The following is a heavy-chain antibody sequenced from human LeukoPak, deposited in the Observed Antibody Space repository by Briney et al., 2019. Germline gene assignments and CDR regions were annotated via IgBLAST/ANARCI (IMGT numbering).Heavy chain of an antibody. J-gene: IGHJ6*03. CDR2: IYHSGST. CDR1: GGSISSSNW. D-gene: IGHD3-22*01. Sequence: PSGTLSLTCAVSGGSISSSNWWSWVRQPPGKGLEWIGEIYHSGSTNYNPSLKSRVTISVDKSKNQFSLKLSSVTAADTAVYYCAREVVTGYYYYYMDVWGKGTTVTVSS. V-gene: IGHV4-4*02. CDR3: AREVVTGYYYYYMDV.